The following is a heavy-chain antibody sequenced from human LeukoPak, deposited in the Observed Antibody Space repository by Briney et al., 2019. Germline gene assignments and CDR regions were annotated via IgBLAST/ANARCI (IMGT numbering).Heavy chain of an antibody. CDR3: ARDRTVRGVIRNWFDP. V-gene: IGHV1-3*01. D-gene: IGHD3-10*01. J-gene: IGHJ5*02. CDR1: GYTFSSYA. CDR2: INVGNGNT. Sequence: ASVKVSCKASGYTFSSYAMHWVRQAPGQRLEWMGWINVGNGNTKYSQKFQGGVTITRDTSASTVYMELSSLRSEDTAVYYCARDRTVRGVIRNWFDPWGQGTLVTVSS.